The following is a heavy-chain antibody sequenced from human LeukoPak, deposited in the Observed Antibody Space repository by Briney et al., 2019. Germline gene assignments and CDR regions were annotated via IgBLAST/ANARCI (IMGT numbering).Heavy chain of an antibody. CDR3: ARGPYGSPLSEAFDI. Sequence: GGSLRLSCAASGFTFSSYSMNWVRQAPGKGLEWVSSISSSSSYIYYADSVKGRFTISRDNAKNSLYLQMNSLRAEDTAVYYCARGPYGSPLSEAFDIWGQGTMVTVSS. CDR1: GFTFSSYS. CDR2: ISSSSSYI. J-gene: IGHJ3*02. V-gene: IGHV3-21*01. D-gene: IGHD2/OR15-2a*01.